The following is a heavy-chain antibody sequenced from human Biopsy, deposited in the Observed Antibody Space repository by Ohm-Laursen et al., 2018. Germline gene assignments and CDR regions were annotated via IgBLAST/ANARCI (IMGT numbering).Heavy chain of an antibody. V-gene: IGHV1-69*13. D-gene: IGHD1/OR15-1a*01. Sequence: SVKVSCKASEGTFSSSAITWVRQAPGQGLEWMGGIIGIFRTAHYAQKFQGRVTITADEFMSTAYMELSSLRSEDTAVYYCARGGGYNWNNGWFDPWGQGTLVTVSS. J-gene: IGHJ5*02. CDR3: ARGGGYNWNNGWFDP. CDR2: IIGIFRTA. CDR1: EGTFSSSA.